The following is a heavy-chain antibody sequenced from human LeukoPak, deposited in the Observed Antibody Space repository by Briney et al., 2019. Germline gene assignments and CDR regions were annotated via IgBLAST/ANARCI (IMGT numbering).Heavy chain of an antibody. D-gene: IGHD3-10*01. V-gene: IGHV3-7*01. Sequence: PGGSLRLSCAASGFTFSSYWMSWVRQAPGKGLEWVANIKQDGSEKYYVDSVKGRLTISKDNAKNSLYLQMNSLRAEDTAVYYCARDLSRSFSMIRGLIQHREFDFWGRGTLVTVSS. J-gene: IGHJ4*02. CDR1: GFTFSSYW. CDR3: ARDLSRSFSMIRGLIQHREFDF. CDR2: IKQDGSEK.